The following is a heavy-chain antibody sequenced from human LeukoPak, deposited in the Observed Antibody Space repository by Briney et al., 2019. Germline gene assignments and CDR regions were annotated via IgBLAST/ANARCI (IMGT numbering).Heavy chain of an antibody. CDR3: GGFRYGGGGYFDY. J-gene: IGHJ4*02. V-gene: IGHV1-46*04. CDR2: INPSGGST. Sequence: ASVKVSCKASGYTFTNYYMHWVRQAPGQGLEWMGIINPSGGSTSYAQKLQGRVTMTRDTSTSTVYMELSSLRLEGTAVYFWGGFRYGGGGYFDYWGQGTLVTVSS. D-gene: IGHD3-16*01. CDR1: GYTFTNYY.